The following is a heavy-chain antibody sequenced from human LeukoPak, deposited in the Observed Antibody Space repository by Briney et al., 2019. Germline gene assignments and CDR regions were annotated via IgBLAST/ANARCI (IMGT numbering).Heavy chain of an antibody. J-gene: IGHJ3*02. CDR3: AALYSSGAASFDI. CDR2: ISAGGGAT. D-gene: IGHD6-19*01. V-gene: IGHV3-23*01. Sequence: GGSLRLSCAASGFTFSDYYMSWIRQAPGKGLEWVSSISAGGGATYYADSVKGRFTISRDNSKNTLYLQMNTLRAEDTAVYYCAALYSSGAASFDIWGQGTMVAVSS. CDR1: GFTFSDYY.